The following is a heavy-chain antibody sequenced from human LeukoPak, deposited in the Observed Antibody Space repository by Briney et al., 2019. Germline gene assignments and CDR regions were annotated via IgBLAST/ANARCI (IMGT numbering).Heavy chain of an antibody. CDR2: IRQDGSEK. V-gene: IGHV3-7*01. Sequence: PGGSLRPSSTASASTSSGHWMSWVRQAPGKGLEWVASIRQDGSEKHYVDSVEGRFIISRDNAKNSLHLQMNSLRAEDTAVYYCAKGSSRPPNAFDIWGQGTLVTVSS. D-gene: IGHD6-6*01. J-gene: IGHJ3*02. CDR3: AKGSSRPPNAFDI. CDR1: ASTSSGHW.